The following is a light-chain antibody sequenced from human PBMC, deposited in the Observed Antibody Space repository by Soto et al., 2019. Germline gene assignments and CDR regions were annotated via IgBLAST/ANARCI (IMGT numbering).Light chain of an antibody. V-gene: IGKV1-5*03. CDR3: QQYNIYSRT. J-gene: IGKJ1*01. CDR1: QTISIW. CDR2: KAS. Sequence: DIQLTQSPSTLSASVGDRVTITCRASQTISIWLAWYQQKPGQAPKLLIYKASTLKSGVPSRFSGSGSGTEFTLTISSLQPDDFATYYCQQYNIYSRTFGQGTKVDI.